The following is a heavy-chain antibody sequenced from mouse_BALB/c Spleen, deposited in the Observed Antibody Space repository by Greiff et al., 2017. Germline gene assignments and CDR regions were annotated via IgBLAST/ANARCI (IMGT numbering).Heavy chain of an antibody. J-gene: IGHJ4*01. CDR3: AREMTYYGSSYGYAMDY. V-gene: IGHV5-17*02. CDR1: GFTFSSFG. Sequence: EVKLMESGGGLVQPGGSRKLSCAASGFTFSSFGMHWVRQAPEKGLEWVAYISSGSSTIYYADTVKGRFTISRDNPKNTLFLQMTSLRSEDTAMYYCAREMTYYGSSYGYAMDYWGQGTSVTVSS. D-gene: IGHD1-1*01. CDR2: ISSGSSTI.